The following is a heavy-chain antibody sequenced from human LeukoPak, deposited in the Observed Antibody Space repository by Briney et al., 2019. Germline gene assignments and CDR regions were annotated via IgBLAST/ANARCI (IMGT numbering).Heavy chain of an antibody. J-gene: IGHJ4*02. D-gene: IGHD6-13*01. Sequence: GGSLRLSCAASGFTFSDYYRSWIRQAPGKGLEWVSYISSSGSTIYYADSVKGRFTISRDTAKNSLYLQMNSLRAEDTAVYYCARGGEYSSSWYGNLNYWGQGTLVTVSS. CDR1: GFTFSDYY. CDR3: ARGGEYSSSWYGNLNY. V-gene: IGHV3-11*01. CDR2: ISSSGSTI.